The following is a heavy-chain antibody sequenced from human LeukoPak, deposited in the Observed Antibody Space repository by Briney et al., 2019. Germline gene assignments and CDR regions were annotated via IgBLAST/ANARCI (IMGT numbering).Heavy chain of an antibody. J-gene: IGHJ4*02. CDR2: ISIDGNNP. D-gene: IGHD2-21*01. Sequence: GGSLRLSCAASGFTFSTSAVHWIRQAPGRGLEWVAVISIDGNNPYYADTVKGRFTISRDNSKNTLYLQMTSLKTEDTAVYFCARYLFSDFYFDHWGQGTLVAVSS. CDR3: ARYLFSDFYFDH. CDR1: GFTFSTSA. V-gene: IGHV3-30*01.